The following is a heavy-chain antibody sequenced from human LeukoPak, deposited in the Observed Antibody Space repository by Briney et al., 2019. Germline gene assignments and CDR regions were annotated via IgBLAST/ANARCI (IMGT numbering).Heavy chain of an antibody. D-gene: IGHD1-26*01. CDR1: GYTFTGYY. Sequence: EASVKVSXKASGYTFTGYYMHWVRQAPGQGLEWMGRINPNSGGTNYAQKFQGRVTMTRDTSISTAYMELSRLRSDDTAVYYCARVRPGWELTNDAFDIWGQGTMVTVSS. J-gene: IGHJ3*02. CDR2: INPNSGGT. CDR3: ARVRPGWELTNDAFDI. V-gene: IGHV1-2*06.